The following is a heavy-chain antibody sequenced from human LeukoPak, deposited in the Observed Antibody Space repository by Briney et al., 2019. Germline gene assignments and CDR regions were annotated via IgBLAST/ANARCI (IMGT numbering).Heavy chain of an antibody. J-gene: IGHJ5*02. V-gene: IGHV4-59*01. CDR3: ARGYITVTTDWFDP. D-gene: IGHD4-17*01. Sequence: PSETLSVTCTVSGGSISSYYWSWIRQPPGKGLEWIGYIYYSGSTNYNPSLKSRVTISVDTSKNQFSLKLSSVTAADTAVYYCARGYITVTTDWFDPWGQGTLVTVSS. CDR2: IYYSGST. CDR1: GGSISSYY.